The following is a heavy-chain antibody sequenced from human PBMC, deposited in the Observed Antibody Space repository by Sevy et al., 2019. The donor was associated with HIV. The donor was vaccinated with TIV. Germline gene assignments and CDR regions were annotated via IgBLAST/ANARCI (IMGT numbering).Heavy chain of an antibody. CDR3: ARDRGDCSGGSCYLSWFDP. CDR1: GGSISSYY. CDR2: IYTSGST. J-gene: IGHJ5*02. D-gene: IGHD2-15*01. V-gene: IGHV4-4*07. Sequence: SETLSLTCTVSGGSISSYYWSWIRQPAGKGLEWIGRIYTSGSTNYNPSLKSRVPMSVDTSKNQFSLKLSSVTAADTAVYYCARDRGDCSGGSCYLSWFDPWGQGTLVTVSS.